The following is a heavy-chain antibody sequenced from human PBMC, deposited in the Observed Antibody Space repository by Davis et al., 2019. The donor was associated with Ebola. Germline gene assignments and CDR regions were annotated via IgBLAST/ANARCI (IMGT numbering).Heavy chain of an antibody. V-gene: IGHV3-33*08. D-gene: IGHD4-17*01. Sequence: PGGSLRLSCAASGFTFSSYGMHWVRQAPGKGLEWVAVIWYDGSNKYYADSVKGRFTISRDNSKNTLYLQMNSLRAEDTAVYYCARERGTTVYYYGMDVWGKGTTVTVSS. CDR1: GFTFSSYG. CDR2: IWYDGSNK. CDR3: ARERGTTVYYYGMDV. J-gene: IGHJ6*04.